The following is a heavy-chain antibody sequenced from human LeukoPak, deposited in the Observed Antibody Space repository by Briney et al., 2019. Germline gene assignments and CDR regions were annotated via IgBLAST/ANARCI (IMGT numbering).Heavy chain of an antibody. CDR1: GFTFDDYA. V-gene: IGHV3-9*01. J-gene: IGHJ4*02. CDR2: ISWNSGSI. D-gene: IGHD3-22*01. CDR3: AKDLAYYDSSGFDY. Sequence: GRSLRLSCAASGFTFDDYAMHWVRQAPGKGLEWVSGISWNSGSIGYADSVKGRFTISRDNAKNSLYLQMNGLRAEDTALYYCAKDLAYYDSSGFDYWGQGTLVTVSS.